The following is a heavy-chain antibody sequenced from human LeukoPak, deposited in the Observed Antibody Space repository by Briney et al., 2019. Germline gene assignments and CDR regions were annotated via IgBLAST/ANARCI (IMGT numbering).Heavy chain of an antibody. J-gene: IGHJ4*02. CDR2: ISYDGSNK. V-gene: IGHV3-30*18. D-gene: IGHD6-13*01. CDR3: AKDQGSSSWTYYFDY. CDR1: GFTFSSYG. Sequence: PGGSLKLSCAASGFTFSSYGMHWVRQAPGEGLEWVAVISYDGSNKYYADSVKGRFTISRDNSKNTLYLQMNSLRAEDTAVYYCAKDQGSSSWTYYFDYWGQGTLVTVSS.